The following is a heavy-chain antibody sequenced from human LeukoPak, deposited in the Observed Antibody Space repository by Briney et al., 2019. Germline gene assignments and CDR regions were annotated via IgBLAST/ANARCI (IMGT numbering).Heavy chain of an antibody. J-gene: IGHJ4*02. Sequence: SETLSLTCTVSGGSISSYYWSWIRQPPGKGLEWIGYIYYSGSTNYNPSLKSRVTISVDTSKNQFSLKLSSVTAADTAVYYCARLDSDYYGSGLFDYWGQGTLVTVSS. D-gene: IGHD3-10*01. CDR3: ARLDSDYYGSGLFDY. CDR2: IYYSGST. CDR1: GGSISSYY. V-gene: IGHV4-59*01.